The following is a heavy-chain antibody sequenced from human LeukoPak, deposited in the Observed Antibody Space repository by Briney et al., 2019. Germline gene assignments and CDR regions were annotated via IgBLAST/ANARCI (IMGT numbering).Heavy chain of an antibody. V-gene: IGHV3-23*01. CDR2: ISGSGGST. CDR3: ATLRGYSYGYFDY. J-gene: IGHJ4*02. CDR1: GFTFSSYA. Sequence: GGSLRLSCAASGFTFSSYAMSWVRQAPGKGLEWVSAISGSGGSTYYADSVKGRLTISRDNSKNTLYLQMNSLRAEDTAVYYCATLRGYSYGYFDYWGQGTLVTVSS. D-gene: IGHD5-18*01.